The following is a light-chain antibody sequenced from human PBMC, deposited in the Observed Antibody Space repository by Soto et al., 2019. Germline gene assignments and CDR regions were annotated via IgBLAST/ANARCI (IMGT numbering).Light chain of an antibody. V-gene: IGKV1-39*01. CDR1: QSVSRY. Sequence: DIQMTQSPSSLSASVGDRVTIACRAGQSVSRYLNWYQQKPGKAPDLLIYGASSLQSGVPSRFSGGGSGTDFTLPISNLQPEDFATYYCQQRYTTPLTFGGGTKVEIK. CDR2: GAS. J-gene: IGKJ4*01. CDR3: QQRYTTPLT.